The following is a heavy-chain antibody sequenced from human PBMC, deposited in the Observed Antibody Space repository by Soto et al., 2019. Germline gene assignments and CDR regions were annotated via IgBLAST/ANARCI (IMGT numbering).Heavy chain of an antibody. CDR3: ARGVHYYDSSGYHL. J-gene: IGHJ5*02. V-gene: IGHV3-48*03. Sequence: LRLSCAASGFTFSSYEMNWVRQAPGKGLEWVSYISSSGSTIYYADSVKGRFTISRDNAKNSLYLQMNSLRAEDTAVYYCARGVHYYDSSGYHLWGQGTLVTVSS. CDR1: GFTFSSYE. D-gene: IGHD3-22*01. CDR2: ISSSGSTI.